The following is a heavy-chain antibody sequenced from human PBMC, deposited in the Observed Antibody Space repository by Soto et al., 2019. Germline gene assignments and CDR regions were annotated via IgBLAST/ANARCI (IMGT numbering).Heavy chain of an antibody. J-gene: IGHJ4*02. CDR3: ATDPGNDEAIDY. CDR2: IWHDGSNK. CDR1: GLTFNKYG. D-gene: IGHD1-1*01. V-gene: IGHV3-33*01. Sequence: SLRLSCAASGLTFNKYGMHWVRQAPGKGLEWVAVIWHDGSNKDYADSVKGRFTVSRDNSKSSLYLQMNSLRAEDTAVYYCATDPGNDEAIDYWGQGTLVTVSS.